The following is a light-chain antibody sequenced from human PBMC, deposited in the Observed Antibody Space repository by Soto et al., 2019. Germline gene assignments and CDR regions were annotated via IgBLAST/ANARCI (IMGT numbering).Light chain of an antibody. Sequence: QSVLTQPPSVSGAPGQRVTISCTGSSSNIGAGYDVHWYQQLPGTAPKLLIYGNSNRPSGVPDRFSGSKSGTSASLAITGLQAEDEADYYCQSYDSSLSASIGVFGGGTKLTVL. V-gene: IGLV1-40*01. CDR3: QSYDSSLSASIGV. CDR2: GNS. J-gene: IGLJ3*02. CDR1: SSNIGAGYD.